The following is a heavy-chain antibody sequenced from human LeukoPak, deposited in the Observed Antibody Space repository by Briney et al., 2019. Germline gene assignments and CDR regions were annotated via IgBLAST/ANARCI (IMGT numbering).Heavy chain of an antibody. V-gene: IGHV3-33*01. D-gene: IGHD2-21*02. CDR2: IWYDGSNK. CDR1: GFTFSSYG. CDR3: ASGGCGGDCYSDFDY. Sequence: RGSLRLSCAASGFTFSSYGTHWVRQAPGKGLEWVAVIWYDGSNKYYADSVKGRFTISRDNSKNTLSLQMNSLRAEDTAVYYCASGGCGGDCYSDFDYWGQGTLVTVSS. J-gene: IGHJ4*02.